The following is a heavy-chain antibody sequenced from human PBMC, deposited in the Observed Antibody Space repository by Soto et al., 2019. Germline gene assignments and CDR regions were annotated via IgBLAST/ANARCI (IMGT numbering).Heavy chain of an antibody. J-gene: IGHJ5*02. Sequence: GGSLRLSCAASGFTFSSYSMNWVRQAPGKGLEWVSYISSSSTIYYADSVKGRFTISRDNAKNSLYLQMNSLRAEDTAVYYCARVAVNCGSTSCYADWFDPWGQGTLVTVSS. CDR1: GFTFSSYS. CDR3: ARVAVNCGSTSCYADWFDP. V-gene: IGHV3-48*01. D-gene: IGHD2-2*01. CDR2: ISSSSTI.